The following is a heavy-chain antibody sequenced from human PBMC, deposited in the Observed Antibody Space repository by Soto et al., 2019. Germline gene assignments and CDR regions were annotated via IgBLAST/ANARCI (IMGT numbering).Heavy chain of an antibody. CDR2: IIPIFGTA. J-gene: IGHJ6*02. V-gene: IGHV1-69*01. CDR1: GGTFSSYA. Sequence: QVQLVQSGAEVKKPGSSVKVSCKASGGTFSSYAISWVRQAPGQGLEWMGGIIPIFGTANYAQKFQGRVTITADESTSTAYMELRSLRSEDTAVYYCASPREEDYYYYYGMDVWGQGTTVTVSS. CDR3: ASPREEDYYYYYGMDV.